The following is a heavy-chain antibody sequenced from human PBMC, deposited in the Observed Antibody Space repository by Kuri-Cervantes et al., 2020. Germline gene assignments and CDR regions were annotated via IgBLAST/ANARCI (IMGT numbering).Heavy chain of an antibody. J-gene: IGHJ4*02. Sequence: LSLTCAASGFTFSSYEMNWVRQAPGKGLEWVSYISSSGSTIYYADSVKGRFTISRDNAKNSLYLQMNSLRAEDTAVYYCAKRFGSGSFDYWGQGTLVTVSS. V-gene: IGHV3-48*03. CDR3: AKRFGSGSFDY. D-gene: IGHD3-10*01. CDR2: ISSSGSTI. CDR1: GFTFSSYE.